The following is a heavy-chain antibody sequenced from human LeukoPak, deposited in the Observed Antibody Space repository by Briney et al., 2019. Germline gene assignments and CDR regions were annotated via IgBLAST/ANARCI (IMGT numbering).Heavy chain of an antibody. CDR3: ARDLIYGRSGSYFDY. CDR2: ISYDGSNK. D-gene: IGHD3-10*01. Sequence: GRSLRLSCAASGFTFSSYAMHWVRQAPGKGLEWVAVISYDGSNKYYADSVKGRFTISRDNSKNTLYLQMNSLRAEDTAVYYCARDLIYGRSGSYFDYWGQGTLVTVSS. J-gene: IGHJ4*02. V-gene: IGHV3-30*04. CDR1: GFTFSSYA.